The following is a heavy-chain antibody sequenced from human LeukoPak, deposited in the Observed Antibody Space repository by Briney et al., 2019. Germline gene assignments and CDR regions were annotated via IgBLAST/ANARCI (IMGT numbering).Heavy chain of an antibody. J-gene: IGHJ4*02. D-gene: IGHD3-3*01. CDR3: AKDRDFGAPQY. CDR2: ISWNSGSI. CDR1: GFTFDDYA. Sequence: GGSLRLSCAASGFTFDDYAMHWVRQAPGKGLEWVSGISWNSGSIGYADSVKGRFTISRANSKNTLYLQMNRLRAEDTAVYYCAKDRDFGAPQYWGQGTLLTVSS. V-gene: IGHV3-9*01.